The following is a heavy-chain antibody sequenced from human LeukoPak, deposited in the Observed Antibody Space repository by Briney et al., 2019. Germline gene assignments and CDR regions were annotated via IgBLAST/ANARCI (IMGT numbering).Heavy chain of an antibody. CDR2: INPSGGST. D-gene: IGHD3-3*01. CDR1: GYTFTSYY. CDR3: ARDLAYYDFWSGYYKGGNFDY. V-gene: IGHV1-46*01. Sequence: ASVKVSCKASGYTFTSYYMHWVRLAPGQGLEWMGIINPSGGSTSYAQKFQGRVTMTRDTSTSTVYMELSSLRSEDTAVYYCARDLAYYDFWSGYYKGGNFDYWGQGTLVTVSS. J-gene: IGHJ4*02.